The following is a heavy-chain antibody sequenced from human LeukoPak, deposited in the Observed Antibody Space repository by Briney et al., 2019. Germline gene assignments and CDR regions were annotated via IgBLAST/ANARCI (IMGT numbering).Heavy chain of an antibody. J-gene: IGHJ4*02. CDR2: INHSGST. CDR1: GGSFSGYY. D-gene: IGHD3-10*01. Sequence: SETLSLTCAVYGGSFSGYYWSWIRQPPGKGLEWIGEINHSGSTNYNPSLKSRVTISVDTSKNQFCLKLSSVTAADTAVYYCARGVRGAPYFDYWGQGTLVTVSS. V-gene: IGHV4-34*01. CDR3: ARGVRGAPYFDY.